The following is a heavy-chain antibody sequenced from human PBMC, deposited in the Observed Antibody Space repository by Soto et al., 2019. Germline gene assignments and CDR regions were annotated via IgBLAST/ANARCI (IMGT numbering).Heavy chain of an antibody. CDR1: GRSLNSGF. Sequence: QVQLQESGPGLVKPSETLSLTCTVYGRSLNSGFWGWFRQPPGKKPEWIGYIHYTGTTDYNPSLTGRLTISLDTSKNHFSLKLSSVSAADTALYYCAGGGGWLTDYWGQENLVTVSS. CDR2: IHYTGTT. CDR3: AGGGGWLTDY. D-gene: IGHD5-12*01. J-gene: IGHJ4*02. V-gene: IGHV4-59*01.